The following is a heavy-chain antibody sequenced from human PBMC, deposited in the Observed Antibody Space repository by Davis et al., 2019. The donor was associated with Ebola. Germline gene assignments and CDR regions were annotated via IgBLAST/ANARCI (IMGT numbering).Heavy chain of an antibody. CDR2: ISGSGGST. J-gene: IGHJ6*02. V-gene: IGHV3-23*01. CDR1: GFTFSSYA. CDR3: AKDGYSSSWYFSGGMDV. Sequence: PGGSLRLSCAASGFTFSSYAMSWVRQAPGKGLEWVSAISGSGGSTYYADSVKGRFTISRDNSKNTLYLQMNSLRAEDTAVYYCAKDGYSSSWYFSGGMDVWGQGTTVTVSS. D-gene: IGHD6-13*01.